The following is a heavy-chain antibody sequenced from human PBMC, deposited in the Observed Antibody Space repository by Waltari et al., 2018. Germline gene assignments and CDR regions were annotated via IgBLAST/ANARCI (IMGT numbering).Heavy chain of an antibody. J-gene: IGHJ4*02. Sequence: QVQLVQSGAEVKKPGSSVQVSCKASGGTVSSYAYRWVRTALGPGLEWMGGIIPIFGTANYAQKFQGRVTITADESTSTAYMELSSLRSEDTAVYYCARLPEDCSGGSCYPYYFDYWGQGTLVTVSS. CDR2: IIPIFGTA. D-gene: IGHD2-15*01. CDR1: GGTVSSYA. CDR3: ARLPEDCSGGSCYPYYFDY. V-gene: IGHV1-69*13.